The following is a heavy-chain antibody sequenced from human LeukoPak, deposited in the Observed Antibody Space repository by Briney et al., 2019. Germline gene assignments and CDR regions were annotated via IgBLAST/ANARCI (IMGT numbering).Heavy chain of an antibody. Sequence: GGSLRLSCAASGFTFSDYWMSWVRQAPGKGLEWVANIKQDGSEKYYVDSVKGRCTISRDNAKNSLHLQMNSLRAEDTAVYYCARDPPAFDIWGQGTMATVSS. V-gene: IGHV3-7*05. CDR1: GFTFSDYW. J-gene: IGHJ3*02. CDR2: IKQDGSEK. CDR3: ARDPPAFDI.